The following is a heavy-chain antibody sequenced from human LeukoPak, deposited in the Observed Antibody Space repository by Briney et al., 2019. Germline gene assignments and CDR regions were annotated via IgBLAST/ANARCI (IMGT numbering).Heavy chain of an antibody. V-gene: IGHV4-59*01. CDR3: ARAGQFISARPITFDY. CDR1: GGSIRSYY. D-gene: IGHD6-6*01. Sequence: SETLSLTCTVSGGSIRSYYWSWIRQPPGKGLECIGYIYYSGSTNSNPSLKSRVTISLDTSKNQFSLKLSSVTAADTAVYYCARAGQFISARPITFDYWGQGTLVTVSS. J-gene: IGHJ4*02. CDR2: IYYSGST.